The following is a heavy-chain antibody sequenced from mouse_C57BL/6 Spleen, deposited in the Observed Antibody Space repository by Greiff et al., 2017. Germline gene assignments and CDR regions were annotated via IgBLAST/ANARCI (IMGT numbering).Heavy chain of an antibody. CDR1: GYAFSSSW. CDR2: IYPGDGDT. V-gene: IGHV1-82*01. CDR3: ARGSSGNLDY. J-gene: IGHJ2*01. D-gene: IGHD3-2*02. Sequence: VQGVESGPELVKPGASVKISCKASGYAFSSSWMNWVKQRPGKGLEWIGRIYPGDGDTNYNGKFKGKATLTADKSSSTAYMQLSSLTSEDSAVYFCARGSSGNLDYWGQGTTLTVSS.